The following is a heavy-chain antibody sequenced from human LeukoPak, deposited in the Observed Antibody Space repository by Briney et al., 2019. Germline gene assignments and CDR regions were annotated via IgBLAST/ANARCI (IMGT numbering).Heavy chain of an antibody. D-gene: IGHD7-27*01. V-gene: IGHV3-23*01. CDR1: GLTFSSYA. CDR3: AKAPATGEGYYFYYMDV. J-gene: IGHJ6*03. Sequence: GGSLRLSCAASGLTFSSYAVSWVRQAPGKGPEWVSSISGSGGDTYYADSVKGQFTISRDNSKNTLYLQMNILRAEDTAVYYCAKAPATGEGYYFYYMDVWGKGTTVTVSS. CDR2: ISGSGGDT.